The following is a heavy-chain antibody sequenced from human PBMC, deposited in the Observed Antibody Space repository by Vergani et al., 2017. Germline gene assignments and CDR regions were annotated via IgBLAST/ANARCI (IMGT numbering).Heavy chain of an antibody. D-gene: IGHD6-6*01. J-gene: IGHJ5*02. CDR3: AKDWGTSSGGGWFDP. CDR2: ISWNSNSI. CDR1: GITSAGYA. V-gene: IGHV3-9*02. Sequence: EVQLEESGGGLVLPGRSLRLSCVASGITSAGYAMHWVRQAPGKGLECVSGISWNSNSIGYADSVKGRFTISRDNAKNSLYLQMNSLRAEDTALYYCAKDWGTSSGGGWFDPWGQGTLVTVSS.